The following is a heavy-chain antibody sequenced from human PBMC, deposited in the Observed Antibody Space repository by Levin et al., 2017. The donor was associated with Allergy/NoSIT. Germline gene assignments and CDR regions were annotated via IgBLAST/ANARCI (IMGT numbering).Heavy chain of an antibody. CDR1: GXXXXXXX. J-gene: IGHJ3*01. CDR3: GKGLSSGSPYRAFDL. D-gene: IGHD1-26*01. CDR2: LRFTGDTT. Sequence: GGSLRLSCAASGXXXXXXXXTXXXXXXXKGLEWVSTLRFTGDTTYYADSVKGRFTVSRDASKDTLFLQMNSLRVEDTAFYYCGKGLSSGSPYRAFDLWGQGTLVTVSS. V-gene: IGHV3-23*01.